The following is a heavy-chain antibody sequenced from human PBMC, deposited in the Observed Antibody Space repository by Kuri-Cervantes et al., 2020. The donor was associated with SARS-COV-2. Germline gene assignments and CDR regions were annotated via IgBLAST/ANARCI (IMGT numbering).Heavy chain of an antibody. D-gene: IGHD3-3*01. J-gene: IGHJ4*02. CDR1: GFTFSSYS. V-gene: IGHV3-21*04. CDR2: ISSSSSYI. Sequence: GESLKISCAASGFTFSSYSMNWVRQAPGKGLEWVSSISSSSSYIYYADSVKGRYIVSRDNSKNTLALQVSSLRAEDTAVYYCTKDGPIITIFGSYFDYWGQGTLVTVSS. CDR3: TKDGPIITIFGSYFDY.